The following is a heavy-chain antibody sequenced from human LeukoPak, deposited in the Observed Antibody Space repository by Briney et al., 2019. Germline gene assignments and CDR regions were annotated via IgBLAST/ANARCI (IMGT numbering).Heavy chain of an antibody. J-gene: IGHJ6*03. CDR3: ARGRREVVPVAIHDYYYYVDV. CDR1: GYTFTTYD. Sequence: ASVKVSCKASGYTFTTYDINWVRQAAGQGLEWMGWMNPNSGNTGYAQKFQGRVTITRDTSISTAYMELSSLRSDDTAVYYCARGRREVVPVAIHDYYYYVDVWGKGTTVTVSS. D-gene: IGHD2-2*02. V-gene: IGHV1-8*03. CDR2: MNPNSGNT.